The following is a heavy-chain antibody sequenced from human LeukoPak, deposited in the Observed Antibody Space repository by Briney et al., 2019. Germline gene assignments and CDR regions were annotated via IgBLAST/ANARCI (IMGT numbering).Heavy chain of an antibody. D-gene: IGHD6-19*01. J-gene: IGHJ5*02. CDR2: INPSGGST. V-gene: IGHV1-46*01. CDR1: GYTFTDYF. Sequence: ASVKVSCKASGYTFTDYFMHWVRQAPGQGLEWIGWINPSGGSTSYAQKFQGRVTMTRDMSTSTVYMELSSLRSEDTAVYYCASARDRLAVAGTNWFDPWGQGTLVTVSS. CDR3: ASARDRLAVAGTNWFDP.